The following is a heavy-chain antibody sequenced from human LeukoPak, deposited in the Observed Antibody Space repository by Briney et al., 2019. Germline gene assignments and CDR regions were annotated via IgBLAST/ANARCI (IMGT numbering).Heavy chain of an antibody. D-gene: IGHD3-22*01. CDR2: ISSSSSYI. Sequence: GGSLRLSCAAPGFTFSSYSMNWVRQAPGKGLEWVSSISSSSSYIYYADSVKGRFTISRDNAKNSLYLQMNSLRAEDTAVYYCARDHLYDSSGYYGYYYYMDVWGKGTTVTISS. J-gene: IGHJ6*03. V-gene: IGHV3-21*01. CDR3: ARDHLYDSSGYYGYYYYMDV. CDR1: GFTFSSYS.